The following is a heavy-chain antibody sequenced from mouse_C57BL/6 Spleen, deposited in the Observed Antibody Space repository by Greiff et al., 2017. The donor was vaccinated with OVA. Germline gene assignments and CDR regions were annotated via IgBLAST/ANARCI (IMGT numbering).Heavy chain of an antibody. V-gene: IGHV5-4*03. D-gene: IGHD1-1*01. CDR3: ASDYYGSSYGYFDV. J-gene: IGHJ1*03. Sequence: EVMLVESGGGLVKPGGSLKLSCAASGFTFSSYAMSWVRQTPEKRLEWVATISDGGSYTYYPDNVKCRFTISRDNAKNNLYLQMSHLKSEDTAMYYCASDYYGSSYGYFDVWGTGTTVTVSS. CDR2: ISDGGSYT. CDR1: GFTFSSYA.